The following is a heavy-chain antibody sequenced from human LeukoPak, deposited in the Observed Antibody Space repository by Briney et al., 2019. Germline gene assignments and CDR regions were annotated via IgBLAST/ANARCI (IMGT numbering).Heavy chain of an antibody. CDR1: GFTFSNYW. CDR3: APGPYSSAWYLY. D-gene: IGHD6-19*01. CDR2: IKQDGSDK. V-gene: IGHV3-7*02. J-gene: IGHJ4*02. Sequence: GGSLRLSCAASGFTFSNYWMNWVRQGPVKGLEWVANIKQDGSDKYYVDSVNGRFTISRDNAKNSLFLQMNSLRAEDTAVYYCAPGPYSSAWYLYWGQGTLVTVSS.